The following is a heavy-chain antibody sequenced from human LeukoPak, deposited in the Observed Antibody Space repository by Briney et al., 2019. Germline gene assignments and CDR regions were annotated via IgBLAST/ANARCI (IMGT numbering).Heavy chain of an antibody. CDR1: GYTFDDYG. CDR2: INWNGGST. D-gene: IGHD3-22*01. V-gene: IGHV3-20*04. CDR3: ASGSGSGYYYFVY. J-gene: IGHJ4*02. Sequence: GGSLRLSCAASGYTFDDYGMRWVRQAPGKGLEWVSGINWNGGSTGYADSVKGRFTISRDNAKNSLYLQMNSLRAEDTALYYCASGSGSGYYYFVYWGQGTLVTVSS.